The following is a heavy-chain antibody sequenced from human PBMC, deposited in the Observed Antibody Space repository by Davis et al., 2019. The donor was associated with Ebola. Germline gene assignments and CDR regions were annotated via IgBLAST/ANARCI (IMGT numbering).Heavy chain of an antibody. Sequence: SETLSLTCTVSAGSISSSSYYWGWIRQPPGKGLEWIGRFYYSGSTYYNPSLKSRVTISVDTSKNQFSLKLSSVTAADTAVYYCARHLRGYDAFDIWGQGTMVTVSS. CDR3: ARHLRGYDAFDI. J-gene: IGHJ3*02. V-gene: IGHV4-39*01. CDR1: AGSISSSSYY. CDR2: FYYSGST. D-gene: IGHD6-25*01.